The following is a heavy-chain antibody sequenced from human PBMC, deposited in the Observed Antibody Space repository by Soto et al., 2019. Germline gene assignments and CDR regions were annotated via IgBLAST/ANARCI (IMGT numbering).Heavy chain of an antibody. CDR1: GYTFTSYG. CDR2: ISAYNGNT. V-gene: IGHV1-18*01. CDR3: ARDRGYGDSNYYGMDV. D-gene: IGHD4-17*01. Sequence: ASVKVSCKASGYTFTSYGISWVRQAPGQGLEWMGWISAYNGNTNYAQKLQGRVTMTTDTSTSTAYMELRSLRSDGTAVYCCARDRGYGDSNYYGMDVWGQGTTVTVSS. J-gene: IGHJ6*02.